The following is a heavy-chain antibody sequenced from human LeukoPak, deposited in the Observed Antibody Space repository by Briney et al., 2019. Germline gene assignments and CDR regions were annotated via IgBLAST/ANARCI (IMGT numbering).Heavy chain of an antibody. J-gene: IGHJ4*02. V-gene: IGHV4-59*08. D-gene: IGHD3-10*01. Sequence: SETLSLTCAVSGCSISSHYWSWIRQPPGKGLEWIGYVYYSGGTSYNPSLKSRVTISVDTSKNQFSLRLTSATAADTAVYYCAGGSGGSFDFWGQGTLVTVSS. CDR3: AGGSGGSFDF. CDR2: VYYSGGT. CDR1: GCSISSHY.